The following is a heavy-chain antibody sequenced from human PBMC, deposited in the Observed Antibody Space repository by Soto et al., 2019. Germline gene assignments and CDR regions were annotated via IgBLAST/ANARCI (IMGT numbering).Heavy chain of an antibody. Sequence: GGSLRLSCAASGFTFSSYAMSWVRQAPGKGLEWVSAISGSGGSTYYADSVKGRFTISRDNSKNTLYLQMNSLRAEDTAVYYCKTVPSYPPFAWIDPWGQRALVTVSS. D-gene: IGHD1-1*01. CDR2: ISGSGGST. CDR3: KTVPSYPPFAWIDP. CDR1: GFTFSSYA. V-gene: IGHV3-23*01. J-gene: IGHJ5*01.